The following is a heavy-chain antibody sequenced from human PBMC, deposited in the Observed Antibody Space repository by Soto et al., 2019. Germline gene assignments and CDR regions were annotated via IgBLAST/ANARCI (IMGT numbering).Heavy chain of an antibody. CDR1: GFPFGDYA. CDR3: TRDPYYDFWSGYLDY. V-gene: IGHV3-49*03. J-gene: IGHJ4*02. CDR2: IRSKAYGGTT. Sequence: GGSLRLSCTASGFPFGDYAMSWFRQAPGKGLEWVGFIRSKAYGGTTEYAASVKGRFTISRDDSKSIAYLQMNSLKTEDAAVYYCTRDPYYDFWSGYLDYWGQGTLVTVSS. D-gene: IGHD3-3*01.